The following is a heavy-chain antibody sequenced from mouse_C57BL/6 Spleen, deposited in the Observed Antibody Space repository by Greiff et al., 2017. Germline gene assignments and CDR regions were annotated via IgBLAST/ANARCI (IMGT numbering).Heavy chain of an antibody. CDR3: ARGPDYFDY. J-gene: IGHJ2*01. CDR1: GYTFTSYW. CDR2: IDPSDSYT. V-gene: IGHV1-50*01. Sequence: QVQLQQPGAELVKPGASVKLSCKASGYTFTSYWMQWVKQRPGQGLEWIGEIDPSDSYTNYNQKFKGKATLTVDTSSSTAYMQLSSLTSEDSAVDYCARGPDYFDYWGQGTTLTVSS.